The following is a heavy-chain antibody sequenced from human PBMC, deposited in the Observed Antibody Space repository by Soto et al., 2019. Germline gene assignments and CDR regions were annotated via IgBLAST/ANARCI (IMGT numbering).Heavy chain of an antibody. CDR3: ARAGSGWTNYPRLYYYGMDV. CDR1: GGTFSSYA. J-gene: IGHJ6*02. V-gene: IGHV1-69*12. Sequence: QVQLVQSGAEVKKPGSSVKVSCKASGGTFSSYAISWVRQAPGQGLEWMGGIIPIFGTANYAQKFQGRVTITADESTCTAYMELSSLRSEDTAVYYCARAGSGWTNYPRLYYYGMDVWGQGTTVTVSS. CDR2: IIPIFGTA. D-gene: IGHD6-19*01.